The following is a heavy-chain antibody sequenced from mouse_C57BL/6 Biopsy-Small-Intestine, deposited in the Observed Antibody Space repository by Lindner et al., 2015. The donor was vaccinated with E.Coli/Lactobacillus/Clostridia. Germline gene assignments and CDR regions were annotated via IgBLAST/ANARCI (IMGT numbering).Heavy chain of an antibody. J-gene: IGHJ2*01. CDR2: IYPGDGDT. CDR3: ARSVYDYPLDC. Sequence: VQLQESGPELVKPGASVKISCKASGYAFSSSWMNWVKQRPGKGLEWIGRIYPGDGDTNYNGKFKGKATLTADKSSSTAYMQLSSLTSEDSAVYFCARSVYDYPLDCWGQGTTLTVSS. D-gene: IGHD2-4*01. CDR1: GYAFSSSW. V-gene: IGHV1-82*01.